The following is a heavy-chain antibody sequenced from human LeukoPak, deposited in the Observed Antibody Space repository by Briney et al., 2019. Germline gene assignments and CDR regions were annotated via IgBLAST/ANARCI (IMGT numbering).Heavy chain of an antibody. Sequence: GASVKVSCKASGGTFSSYAISWVRQAPGQGLEWMGGIIPIFGTANYAQKFQGRVTITTDESTSTAYMELSSLRSEDTAVYYCARDLGSYGFEYNWFDPWGQGTLATVSS. V-gene: IGHV1-69*05. J-gene: IGHJ5*02. CDR3: ARDLGSYGFEYNWFDP. D-gene: IGHD5-18*01. CDR2: IIPIFGTA. CDR1: GGTFSSYA.